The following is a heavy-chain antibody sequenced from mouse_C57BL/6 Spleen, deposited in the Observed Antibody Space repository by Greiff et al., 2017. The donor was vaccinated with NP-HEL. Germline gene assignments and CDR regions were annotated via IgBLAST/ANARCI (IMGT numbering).Heavy chain of an antibody. D-gene: IGHD2-2*01. CDR2: IYPGDGDT. V-gene: IGHV1-82*01. CDR1: GYAFSSSW. CDR3: ARDLYYGYDDGYYFDY. Sequence: QVQLKESGPELVKPGASVKISCKASGYAFSSSWMNWVKQRPGKGLEWIGRIYPGDGDTNYNGKFKGKATLTADKSSSTAYMQLSSLTSEDSAVYFCARDLYYGYDDGYYFDYWGQGTTLTVSS. J-gene: IGHJ2*01.